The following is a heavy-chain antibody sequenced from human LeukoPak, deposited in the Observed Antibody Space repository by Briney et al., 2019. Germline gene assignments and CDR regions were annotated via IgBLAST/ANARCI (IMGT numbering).Heavy chain of an antibody. CDR2: LYTSGNT. CDR1: GDSISSGIYY. J-gene: IGHJ4*02. CDR3: ASYYSSDY. D-gene: IGHD2/OR15-2a*01. V-gene: IGHV4-61*02. Sequence: SETLSLTCTVSGDSISSGIYYWSWIRQPAGKGLEWIGRLYTSGNTRYNPSLKSRVTISVDTSKNQFSLKLSSVTAADTAVYYCASYYSSDYWGQGTLVTVSS.